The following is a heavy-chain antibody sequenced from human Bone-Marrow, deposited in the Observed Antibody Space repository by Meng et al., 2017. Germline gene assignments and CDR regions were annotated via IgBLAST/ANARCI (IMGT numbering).Heavy chain of an antibody. V-gene: IGHV3-73*02. D-gene: IGHD4-17*01. CDR1: GFTFSGSA. CDR3: TLTVTTQFDY. J-gene: IGHJ4*02. Sequence: VELGGAGGGLVKPGGSLKLSWAASGFTFSGSAMHWVRQASGKGLEWVGRIRSKANSYATAYAASVKGRFTISRDDSKNTAYLQMNSLKTEDTAVYYCTLTVTTQFDYWGQGTLVTVSS. CDR2: IRSKANSYAT.